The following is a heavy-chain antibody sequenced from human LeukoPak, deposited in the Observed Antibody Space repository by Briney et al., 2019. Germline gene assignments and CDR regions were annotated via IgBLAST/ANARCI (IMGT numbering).Heavy chain of an antibody. CDR2: INANNGGT. V-gene: IGHV1-2*02. Sequence: GASVKVSCKASGYTFTGYYMHWVRQAPGQGLEWMGWINANNGGTNYAQKFQGRVTMTRDTSISTAYMELSSLRSDDSAVYYCARVGSRRGASYYYYRMDVWGKGTTVTVSS. D-gene: IGHD3-10*01. CDR1: GYTFTGYY. J-gene: IGHJ6*04. CDR3: ARVGSRRGASYYYYRMDV.